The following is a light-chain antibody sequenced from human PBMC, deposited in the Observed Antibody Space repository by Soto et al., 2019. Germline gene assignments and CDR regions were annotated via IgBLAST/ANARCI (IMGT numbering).Light chain of an antibody. V-gene: IGKV3-15*01. Sequence: EIVMTQSPATLSVSPGERATLSCRASQSVSSNLAWYQQNPGQVPRLLIYGASTRATGIPARFSGSGSGTEFTLTISSLQSEDFAVYYCQHYNNWPRTFGQGTKVEIK. J-gene: IGKJ1*01. CDR1: QSVSSN. CDR2: GAS. CDR3: QHYNNWPRT.